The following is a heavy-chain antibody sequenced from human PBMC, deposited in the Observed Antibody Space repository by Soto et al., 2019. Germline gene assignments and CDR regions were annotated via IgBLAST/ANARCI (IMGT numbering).Heavy chain of an antibody. D-gene: IGHD6-19*01. Sequence: SETLSLTCTVSGGSIRGYYWNWIRQPPGKGLEWIAYIYDTGTTNYNPSPKRRVTISVATSKNQFSLKGTSVTAADTSVCYCARFMAGGLDIWGDGTMVTVS. J-gene: IGHJ3*02. CDR1: GGSIRGYY. V-gene: IGHV4-59*08. CDR3: ARFMAGGLDI. CDR2: IYDTGTT.